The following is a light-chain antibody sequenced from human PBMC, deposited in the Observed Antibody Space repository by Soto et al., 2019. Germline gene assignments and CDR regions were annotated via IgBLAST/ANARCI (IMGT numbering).Light chain of an antibody. CDR3: QQSYSTWT. Sequence: DIQMTQSPSSLSASVGDRVTITCQASQNINNYLNWYQQKPGKAPKLLIYKASTLKSGVPSRFSGSGSGTEFTLTISSLQPEDFATYYCQQSYSTWTFGQGTKVDIK. CDR2: KAS. J-gene: IGKJ1*01. V-gene: IGKV1-39*01. CDR1: QNINNY.